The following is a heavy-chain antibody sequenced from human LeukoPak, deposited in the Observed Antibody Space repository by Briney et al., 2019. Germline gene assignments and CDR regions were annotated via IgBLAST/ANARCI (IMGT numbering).Heavy chain of an antibody. V-gene: IGHV1-18*01. CDR3: ARDHRRIMITFGGVSPFMDV. CDR2: ISGYNGKT. J-gene: IGHJ6*03. D-gene: IGHD3-16*01. CDR1: GYTFNTYG. Sequence: ASVKVPCKASGYTFNTYGITWVRQAPGQGLEWMGWISGYNGKTKYAQKLQDRVTMTTDTSTSTAYMELRSLRSDDTAVYYCARDHRRIMITFGGVSPFMDVWGKGTTVTISS.